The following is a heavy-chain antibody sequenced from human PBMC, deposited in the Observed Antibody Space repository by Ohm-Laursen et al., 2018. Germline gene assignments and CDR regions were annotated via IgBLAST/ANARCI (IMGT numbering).Heavy chain of an antibody. CDR2: ISWNSDAI. D-gene: IGHD1-14*01. CDR1: GFTFADYA. V-gene: IGHV3-9*01. CDR3: AKDLTQKVAEPAH. J-gene: IGHJ4*02. Sequence: SLRLSCAASGFTFADYAMHWVRQAPEKGLEWVSGISWNSDAIAYADSAKGRFTISRDNAKNSLYLQMNSLRAEDTALYYCAKDLTQKVAEPAHWGQGALVAVSS.